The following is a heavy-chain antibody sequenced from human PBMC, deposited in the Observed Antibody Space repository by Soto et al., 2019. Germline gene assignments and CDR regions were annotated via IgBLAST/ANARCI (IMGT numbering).Heavy chain of an antibody. Sequence: EVQLVESGGGLVQPGGSLRLSCVVSGVTFTGYWMTWVRQAPGKGLEWVANINKDGSERYYVDSVKGRFTISRDDAKTSLYLQMDSLRAEDTAIYYCARDGLSRGPDLDYWGQGTLVTVSS. CDR1: GVTFTGYW. CDR2: INKDGSER. V-gene: IGHV3-7*01. J-gene: IGHJ4*02. D-gene: IGHD3-10*01. CDR3: ARDGLSRGPDLDY.